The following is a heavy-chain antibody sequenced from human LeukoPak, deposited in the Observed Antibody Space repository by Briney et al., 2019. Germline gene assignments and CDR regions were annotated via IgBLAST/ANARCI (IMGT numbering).Heavy chain of an antibody. V-gene: IGHV4-31*03. CDR3: ARHPMTTVTRTPYNWFDP. J-gene: IGHJ5*02. CDR2: IYYSGST. D-gene: IGHD4-17*01. CDR1: GGSISSGGYY. Sequence: PSETLSLTCTVSGGSISSGGYYWGWLRQHPGKGLEWIGYIYYSGSTYYNPSLKSRVTISVDTSKNQFSLKLSSVTAADTAVYYCARHPMTTVTRTPYNWFDPWGQGTLVTVSS.